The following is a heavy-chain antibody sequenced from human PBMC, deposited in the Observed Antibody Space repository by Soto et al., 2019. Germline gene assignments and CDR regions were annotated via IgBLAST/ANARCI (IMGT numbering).Heavy chain of an antibody. D-gene: IGHD6-6*01. Sequence: GGSLRLSCAASGFTFSSYAMSWVRQAPGKGLEWVSAISGSGGSTYYADSVRGRFTISRDNAKNSLYLQMNSLRAEDTAVYYCARDLGDSRSSSWDYYYGMDVWGQGTTVTVSS. CDR2: ISGSGGST. V-gene: IGHV3-23*01. CDR1: GFTFSSYA. J-gene: IGHJ6*02. CDR3: ARDLGDSRSSSWDYYYGMDV.